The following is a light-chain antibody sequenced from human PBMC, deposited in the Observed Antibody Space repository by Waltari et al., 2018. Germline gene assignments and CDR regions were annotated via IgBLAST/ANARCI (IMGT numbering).Light chain of an antibody. CDR3: QQSYSSPRT. J-gene: IGKJ1*01. V-gene: IGKV1-5*03. CDR2: KAS. CDR1: QNINNW. Sequence: DIQMTQSPSALSASVGDRVTVTCRASQNINNWLAWYQQKLGKAPELLIYKASSLETGVPSRFSGSVSGTEFSLTISSLQPEDFATYFCQQSYSSPRTFGQGTKVEIK.